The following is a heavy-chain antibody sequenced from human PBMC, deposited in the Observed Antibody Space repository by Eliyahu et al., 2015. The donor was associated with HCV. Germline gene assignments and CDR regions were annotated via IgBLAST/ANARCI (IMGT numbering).Heavy chain of an antibody. CDR1: GFSLSTGGVG. V-gene: IGHV2-5*01. J-gene: IGHJ2*01. CDR2: IYWNDDK. CDR3: AHTPSFTVVTWYFDV. Sequence: QITLKESGPTLVKPTQTLTLTCTFSGFSLSTGGVGVGWIRQPPGKALXWLALIYWNDDKRYSPSLKSRLTVTKDTSKNQVVLTMSNMDPVDTATYYCAHTPSFTVVTWYFDVWGRGTLVTVSS. D-gene: IGHD2-21*02.